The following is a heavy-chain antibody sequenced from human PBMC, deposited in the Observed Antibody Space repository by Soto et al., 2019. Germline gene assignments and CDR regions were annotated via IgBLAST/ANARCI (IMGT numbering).Heavy chain of an antibody. Sequence: PGGSLRLSSAASGFTFSSYWMHWVRQAPGKGLVWVSRINSDGSSTSYADSVKGRFTISRDNAKNTLYLQMNSLRAEDTAVYYCARVLYVVVAATPLDDAFDIWGQGTMVTVSS. J-gene: IGHJ3*02. CDR2: INSDGSST. CDR1: GFTFSSYW. CDR3: ARVLYVVVAATPLDDAFDI. V-gene: IGHV3-74*01. D-gene: IGHD2-15*01.